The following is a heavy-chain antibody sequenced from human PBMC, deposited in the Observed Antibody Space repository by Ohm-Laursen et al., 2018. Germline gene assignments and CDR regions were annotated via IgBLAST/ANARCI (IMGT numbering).Heavy chain of an antibody. V-gene: IGHV4-61*01. CDR3: ARANYFDTSGYNY. J-gene: IGHJ4*02. Sequence: TLSLTCTVSGGSVSSGNYYWSWIRQPPGKGLEWIAYIYYSGRTDYNPSLKSRVTISVDTSKNQFSLKLSSVTAADTAIYYCARANYFDTSGYNYWGQGTLVTVSS. D-gene: IGHD3-22*01. CDR2: IYYSGRT. CDR1: GGSVSSGNYY.